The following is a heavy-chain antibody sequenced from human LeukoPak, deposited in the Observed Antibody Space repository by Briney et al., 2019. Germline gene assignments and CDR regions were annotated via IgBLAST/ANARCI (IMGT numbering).Heavy chain of an antibody. J-gene: IGHJ4*02. D-gene: IGHD3-22*01. Sequence: GGSLRLSCAASGFTFSSYAMTWVRQAPGKGLEWVSLISGSGDSTYFADSVRGRFTISRDNSKNTLYLQLKSLRAEDTAVYYCAKSVSSGDYDSTGYSFDYWGQGTLVTVSS. CDR3: AKSVSSGDYDSTGYSFDY. CDR2: ISGSGDST. CDR1: GFTFSSYA. V-gene: IGHV3-23*01.